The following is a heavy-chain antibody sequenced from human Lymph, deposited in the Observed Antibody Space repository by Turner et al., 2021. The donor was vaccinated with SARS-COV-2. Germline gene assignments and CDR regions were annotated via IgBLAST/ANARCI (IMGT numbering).Heavy chain of an antibody. J-gene: IGHJ4*02. CDR2: ISVYNGNT. CDR3: ARFTASIEVTGRYFDY. CDR1: GYTFTSYG. Sequence: QVQLVQSGAEVKKPGASVKVSCKASGYTFTSYGISWVRQAPGQGLEGMGWISVYNGNTNYAQKLQGRVTMTTDTSTSTAYMELRSLRSDDTAVYYCARFTASIEVTGRYFDYWGQGTLVTVSS. V-gene: IGHV1-18*01. D-gene: IGHD6-19*01.